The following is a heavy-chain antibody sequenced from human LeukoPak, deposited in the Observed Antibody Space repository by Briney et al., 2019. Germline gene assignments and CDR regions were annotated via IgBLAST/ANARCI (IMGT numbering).Heavy chain of an antibody. V-gene: IGHV4-39*01. J-gene: IGHJ6*02. Sequence: PSETLSLTCTVSGGSISSSSYYWVWIRQPPGKGLEWIGSIYYSGSTYYNPSLKSRVTISVDTSKNQFSLKLSSVTAADTAVYYCARPYYYGSGSYKEYYYYGTDVWGQGTTVTVSS. D-gene: IGHD3-10*01. CDR2: IYYSGST. CDR3: ARPYYYGSGSYKEYYYYGTDV. CDR1: GGSISSSSYY.